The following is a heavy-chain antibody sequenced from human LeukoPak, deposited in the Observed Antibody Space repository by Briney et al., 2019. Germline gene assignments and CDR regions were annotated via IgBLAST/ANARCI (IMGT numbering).Heavy chain of an antibody. D-gene: IGHD5-24*01. V-gene: IGHV1-69*13. J-gene: IGHJ6*02. CDR2: IIPIFGTA. CDR1: GGTFISYA. Sequence: GASVKVSCKASGGTFISYAISWVRQAPGQGLEWMGGIIPIFGTANYAQKFQGRVTITADESTSTAYMELSSLRSEDTAVYYCASGEVATISTYYYYGMDVWGQGTTVTVSS. CDR3: ASGEVATISTYYYYGMDV.